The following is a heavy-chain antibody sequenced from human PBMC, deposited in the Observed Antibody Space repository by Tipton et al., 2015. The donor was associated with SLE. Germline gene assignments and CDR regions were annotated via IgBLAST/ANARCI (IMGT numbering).Heavy chain of an antibody. CDR2: IWYDGSNK. D-gene: IGHD2-15*01. Sequence: SLRLSCAASGFTFSSYGMHWVRQAPGKGLEWVAVIWYDGSNKYYADSVKGRFTISRDNAKNSLYLQMNSLRAEDTAVYYCARDRGHCSGGSCYSNWFDSWGQGTLVTVSS. CDR1: GFTFSSYG. V-gene: IGHV3-33*01. CDR3: ARDRGHCSGGSCYSNWFDS. J-gene: IGHJ5*01.